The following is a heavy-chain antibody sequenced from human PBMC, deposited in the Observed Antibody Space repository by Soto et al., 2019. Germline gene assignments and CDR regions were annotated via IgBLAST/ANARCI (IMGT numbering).Heavy chain of an antibody. CDR1: GFSLSTRGVG. CDR3: AHALDYDSLTGYPGGNWFDP. V-gene: IGHV2-5*02. J-gene: IGHJ5*02. Sequence: QITLKESGPTLVKPTQTLTLTCTFSGFSLSTRGVGVAWIRQPTGKSLAWLALIYWDDDQRYSPSLKSRLTIPNDTSKNQVVLTMTNMDPVDTAAYYCAHALDYDSLTGYPGGNWFDPWGQGTLVTVSS. D-gene: IGHD3-9*01. CDR2: IYWDDDQ.